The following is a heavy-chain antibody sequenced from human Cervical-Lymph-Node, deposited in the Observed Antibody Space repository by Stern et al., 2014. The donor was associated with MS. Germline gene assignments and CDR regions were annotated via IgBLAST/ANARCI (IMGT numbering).Heavy chain of an antibody. Sequence: QLQLQESGPGLLRPSETLSLTCNVSGASITSHFWSWIRQPPGKGLEWIGYIYYRGTTNYNASLKGRVAISINPSKTQFSLRLSSVTAADTAVYYCARATDLWGQGILVTVSS. CDR3: ARATDL. V-gene: IGHV4-59*11. J-gene: IGHJ5*02. CDR1: GASITSHF. CDR2: IYYRGTT.